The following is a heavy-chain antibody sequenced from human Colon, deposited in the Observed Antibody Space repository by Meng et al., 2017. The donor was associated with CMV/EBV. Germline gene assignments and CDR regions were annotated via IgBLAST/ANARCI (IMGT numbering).Heavy chain of an antibody. D-gene: IGHD3-3*01. CDR2: ISGYNGNT. J-gene: IGHJ4*02. CDR1: GYTFIVYF. Sequence: ASVKVSCKASGYTFIVYFMHWVRQAPGQGLEWMGWISGYNGNTNYAQKFQGRFTMTTDTSTSTAYMELRSLRSDDTAVYYCARGYDFWNGHYDYWGQGTLVTVSS. CDR3: ARGYDFWNGHYDY. V-gene: IGHV1-18*04.